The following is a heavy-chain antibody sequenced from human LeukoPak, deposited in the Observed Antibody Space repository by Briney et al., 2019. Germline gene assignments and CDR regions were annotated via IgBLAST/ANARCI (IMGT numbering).Heavy chain of an antibody. CDR2: ISTDSTTI. V-gene: IGHV3-48*01. CDR3: AMSESSSTSWGYYFDY. J-gene: IGHJ4*02. CDR1: GFTFSSYT. D-gene: IGHD2-2*01. Sequence: GGSLRLSCAASGFTFSSYTMNWVRQAPGKGLEWISYISTDSTTIYYADSAKGRFTISRDNSKNTLYLQMNSLRAEDTAVYYCAMSESSSTSWGYYFDYWGQGTLVTVSS.